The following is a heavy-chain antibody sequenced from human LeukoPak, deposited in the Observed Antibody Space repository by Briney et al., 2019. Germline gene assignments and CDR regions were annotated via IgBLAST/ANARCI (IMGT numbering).Heavy chain of an antibody. V-gene: IGHV1-2*02. Sequence: ASVKVCCKVSGYTLTELSMHWVRQAPGQGLEWMGWINPNIGGTNYAQKFQGRVTMTRDTSISTAYMEVSRLKSDDTAVYYCARDGALDYWGQGTLVTVSS. J-gene: IGHJ4*02. CDR2: INPNIGGT. CDR1: GYTLTELS. D-gene: IGHD3-10*01. CDR3: ARDGALDY.